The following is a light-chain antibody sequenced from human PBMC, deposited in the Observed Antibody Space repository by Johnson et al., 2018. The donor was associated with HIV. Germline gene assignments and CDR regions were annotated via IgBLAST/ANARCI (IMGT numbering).Light chain of an antibody. Sequence: QSVLTQPPSVSAAPGQKVTISCSGTSSNIGNNYVSWYQHLPGTAPKVLIYDNNKRPSGIPDRFSGSKSGTSATLGITGLQTGDEADYYCGTWASSLSAGVFGTGTKVTVL. J-gene: IGLJ1*01. CDR3: GTWASSLSAGV. CDR1: SSNIGNNY. CDR2: DNN. V-gene: IGLV1-51*01.